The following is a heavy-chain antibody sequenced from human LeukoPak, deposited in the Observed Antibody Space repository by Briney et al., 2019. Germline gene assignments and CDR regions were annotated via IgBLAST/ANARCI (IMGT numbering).Heavy chain of an antibody. Sequence: GGSLRLSCAASGFTFSRNVMHWVRQAPGKGLEWVATISYDGNNKFYADSVKGRSTISRDNSRNTLYLQMNSLRGEDAAVYSCARGGIPTGPYYYFYYMDVWGKGTAVPVSS. V-gene: IGHV3-30*01. CDR1: GFTFSRNV. CDR3: ARGGIPTGPYYYFYYMDV. D-gene: IGHD3-10*01. J-gene: IGHJ6*03. CDR2: ISYDGNNK.